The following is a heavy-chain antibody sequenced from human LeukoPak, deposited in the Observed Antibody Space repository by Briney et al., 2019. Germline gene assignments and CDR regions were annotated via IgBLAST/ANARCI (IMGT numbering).Heavy chain of an antibody. CDR2: INRNGGST. V-gene: IGHV3-20*04. CDR1: GFSFDDFG. CDR3: ARADYGSGSHYNDLDY. D-gene: IGHD3-10*01. J-gene: IGHJ4*02. Sequence: PGGSLRLSCAASGFSFDDFGMSWVRHGPGTGLGWVSGINRNGGSTGYADSVKCRFTISRDNAKNSLYLQMNRLRAEGTALYYCARADYGSGSHYNDLDYWGQGTLVTVSP.